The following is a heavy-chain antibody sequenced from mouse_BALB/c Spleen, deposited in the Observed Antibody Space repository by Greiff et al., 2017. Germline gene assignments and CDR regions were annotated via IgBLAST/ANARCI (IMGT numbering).Heavy chain of an antibody. V-gene: IGHV3-2*02. D-gene: IGHD4-1*01. J-gene: IGHJ1*01. CDR3: ARETTGRGYFDV. CDR1: GYSITSDYA. Sequence: VQLKQSGPGLVKPSQSLSLTCTVTGYSITSDYAWNWIRQFPGNKLEWMGYISYSGSTSYNPSLKSRISITRDTSKNQFFLQLNSVTTEDTATYYCARETTGRGYFDVWGAGTTVTVSS. CDR2: ISYSGST.